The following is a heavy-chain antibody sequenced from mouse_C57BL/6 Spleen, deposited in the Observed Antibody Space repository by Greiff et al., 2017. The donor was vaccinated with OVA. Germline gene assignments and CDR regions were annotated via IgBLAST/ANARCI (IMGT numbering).Heavy chain of an antibody. Sequence: EVMLVESGGGLVKPGGSLKLSCAASGFTFSSYTMSWVHQTPEKRLEWVATISGGGGNTYYPDSVKGRFTISRDNAKNTLYLQMSSLRSEDTALYYCARQASYDYDEGFAYWGQGTLVTVSA. CDR3: ARQASYDYDEGFAY. D-gene: IGHD2-4*01. CDR1: GFTFSSYT. J-gene: IGHJ3*01. V-gene: IGHV5-9*01. CDR2: ISGGGGNT.